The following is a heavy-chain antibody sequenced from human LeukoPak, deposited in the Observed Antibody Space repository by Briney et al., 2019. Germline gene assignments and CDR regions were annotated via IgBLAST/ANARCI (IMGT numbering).Heavy chain of an antibody. CDR2: IHTSGDT. CDR1: GLIGSHNY. J-gene: IGHJ5*02. V-gene: IGHV3-53*01. CDR3: IVFGDSNH. Sequence: GGSLRLSCAASGLIGSHNYVSWVRQAPGKGLEWVSAIHTSGDTCYADSVKGRFTISRDTSKNTLYLQTNSLRVEDTAVYYCIVFGDSNHWGQGTLVTVSS. D-gene: IGHD4-17*01.